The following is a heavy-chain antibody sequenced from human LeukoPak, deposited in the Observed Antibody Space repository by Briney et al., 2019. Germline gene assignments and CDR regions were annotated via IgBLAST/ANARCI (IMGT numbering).Heavy chain of an antibody. D-gene: IGHD3-22*01. J-gene: IGHJ6*03. CDR1: GGSISSGSYY. V-gene: IGHV4-61*02. CDR2: IYTSGST. Sequence: PSETLSLTCTVSGGSISSGSYYWSWIRQPAGKGLEWIGRIYTSGSTNYNPSLKSRVTISVDTSKNQFSLKLSSVTAADTAVYYCAACDSSGYYYQPWGYYYMDVWGKGTTVTISS. CDR3: AACDSSGYYYQPWGYYYMDV.